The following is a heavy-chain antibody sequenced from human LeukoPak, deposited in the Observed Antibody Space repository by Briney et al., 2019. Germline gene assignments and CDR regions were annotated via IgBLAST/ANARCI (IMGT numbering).Heavy chain of an antibody. CDR3: PRDRLGYCGGDCPPHY. CDR2: ISWNSGSI. Sequence: GGSLRLSCAASGFTFDDYAMHWVRQAPGKGREGGSGISWNSGSIVYADSVKGRFTISRDNAKNSLYLQMTSLRAEDTAVYYCPRDRLGYCGGDCPPHYWGQGPLLTVSS. D-gene: IGHD2-21*02. J-gene: IGHJ4*02. CDR1: GFTFDDYA. V-gene: IGHV3-9*01.